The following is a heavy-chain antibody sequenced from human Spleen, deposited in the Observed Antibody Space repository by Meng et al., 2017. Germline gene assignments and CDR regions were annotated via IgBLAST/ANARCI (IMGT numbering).Heavy chain of an antibody. D-gene: IGHD4-17*01. Sequence: QVTLHGSAPGLVKPSQTLSLTCTVSGGSMRSGGYYWSWIRQHPGKGLEWIGYIYYSGSTYYNPSLKSLVTISVDTSKNQFSLKLSSVTAADTAVYYCARVTTVTDIYFDYWGQGTLVTVSS. J-gene: IGHJ4*02. CDR1: GGSMRSGGYY. V-gene: IGHV4-31*01. CDR2: IYYSGST. CDR3: ARVTTVTDIYFDY.